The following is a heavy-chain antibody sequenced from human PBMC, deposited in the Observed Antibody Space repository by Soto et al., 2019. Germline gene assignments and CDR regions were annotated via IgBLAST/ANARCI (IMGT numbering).Heavy chain of an antibody. CDR1: GYTFTNFG. D-gene: IGHD3-16*01. CDR2: ISAYNGNT. Sequence: QVQLVQSGAEVKKPGASVKVSCKASGYTFTNFGISWVRQAPGQGLEWMGWISAYNGNTNYAQNFQGRVTMTTDTSTSTAHMELRSLPSDGTAVYYYARGGTPFDCWGQGTPVTVSS. V-gene: IGHV1-18*01. CDR3: ARGGTPFDC. J-gene: IGHJ4*02.